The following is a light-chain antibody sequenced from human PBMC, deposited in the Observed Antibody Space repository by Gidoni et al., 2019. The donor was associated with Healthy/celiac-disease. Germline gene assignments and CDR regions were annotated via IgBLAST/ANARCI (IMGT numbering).Light chain of an antibody. V-gene: IGKV1-39*01. CDR2: DAS. J-gene: IGKJ4*01. Sequence: DIQKTQSPSSLSASVGERVTITCRASQSISSYLHWYQQKPGKAPKLLIYDASSLESGVPSRFSGSGSGTDFTLTISSLQPEDFATYYCQQSNSRPPTFGGGTKVEIK. CDR3: QQSNSRPPT. CDR1: QSISSY.